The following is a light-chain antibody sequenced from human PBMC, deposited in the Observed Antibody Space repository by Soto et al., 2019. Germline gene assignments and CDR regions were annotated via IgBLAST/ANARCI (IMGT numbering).Light chain of an antibody. CDR1: QSVRSTY. CDR2: DAS. CDR3: QQYGSSVFN. V-gene: IGKV3-20*01. Sequence: EFVLTQSPGTLSLSPGERATLSCRASQSVRSTYLAWYQQKPGQAPRLLIYDASSRATDIPDRFSGSGSGTDFTLTISRLEPEDFAVYYCQQYGSSVFNFGPGTKVDIK. J-gene: IGKJ3*01.